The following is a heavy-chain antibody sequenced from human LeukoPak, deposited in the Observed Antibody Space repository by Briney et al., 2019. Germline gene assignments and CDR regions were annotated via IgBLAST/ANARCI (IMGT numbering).Heavy chain of an antibody. CDR3: ATHRRSGSGGSEDAFEI. J-gene: IGHJ3*02. Sequence: PSETLSLTCTVSGDSTSSSTYYWDWIRQAPGKGLEWIGNIYDSGTTHYNPSLKSRVTISGDTSKNQFSLKVNSVTAADTAIYYCATHRRSGSGGSEDAFEIWGQGTMVTVSS. D-gene: IGHD5-12*01. CDR2: IYDSGTT. V-gene: IGHV4-39*01. CDR1: GDSTSSSTYY.